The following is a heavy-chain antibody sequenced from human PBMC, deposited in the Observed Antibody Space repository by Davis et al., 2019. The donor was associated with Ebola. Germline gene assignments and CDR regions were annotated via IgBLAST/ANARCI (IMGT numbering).Heavy chain of an antibody. J-gene: IGHJ5*02. D-gene: IGHD3-3*01. CDR3: ARGWSGYYPWFDP. Sequence: SVKVSCKASGGTFSSYAISWVRQAPGQGLEWMGGIIPIFGTANYAQKFQGRVTITADESTGTAYMELSSLRSEDTAVYYCARGWSGYYPWFDPWGQGTLVTVSS. CDR1: GGTFSSYA. CDR2: IIPIFGTA. V-gene: IGHV1-69*13.